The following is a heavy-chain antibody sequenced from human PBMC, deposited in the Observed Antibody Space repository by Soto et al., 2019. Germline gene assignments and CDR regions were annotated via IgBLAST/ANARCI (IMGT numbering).Heavy chain of an antibody. V-gene: IGHV4-31*03. CDR3: AXXQTLFGIINVFDY. CDR1: GGSINSAGYY. D-gene: IGHD3-10*01. J-gene: IGHJ4*01. Sequence: QVQLQESGPGLVKPTQTLSLTCNVSGGSINSAGYYWSWIRQHPRKGLEWIGYSYYSGRTYYNPSLKKRVTISIDTSMPQFSLTLSSVTAAXTAXXXCAXXQTLFGIINVFDYCGXGTLVTVSS. CDR2: SYYSGRT.